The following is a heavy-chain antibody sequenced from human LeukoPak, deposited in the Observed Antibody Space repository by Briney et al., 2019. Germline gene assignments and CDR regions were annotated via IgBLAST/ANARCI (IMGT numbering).Heavy chain of an antibody. CDR3: ARGQDIVVVPAAIPDAFDI. CDR2: ISSSGSTI. D-gene: IGHD2-2*01. CDR1: GFTFSDYY. V-gene: IGHV3-11*04. Sequence: GGSLRLSCAASGFTFSDYYMSWIRQAPGKGLEWVSYISSSGSTIYYADSVKGRFTISRDNAKNSLYLQMNSLRAEDTAVYYCARGQDIVVVPAAIPDAFDIWGQGTMVTVSS. J-gene: IGHJ3*02.